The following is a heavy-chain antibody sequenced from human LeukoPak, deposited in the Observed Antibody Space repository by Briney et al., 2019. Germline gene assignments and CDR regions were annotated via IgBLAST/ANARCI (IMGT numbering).Heavy chain of an antibody. Sequence: SETLSLTRTVSGGSVSNYYWSWIRQSPGKGLEWIGYIYYTETSYNPSLKSRVTISADTSKNQFSLKLYSVTAADTAVYYCATRKLGNDYWGQGTLVTVSS. V-gene: IGHV4-59*02. CDR3: ATRKLGNDY. D-gene: IGHD7-27*01. CDR1: GGSVSNYY. CDR2: IYYTET. J-gene: IGHJ4*02.